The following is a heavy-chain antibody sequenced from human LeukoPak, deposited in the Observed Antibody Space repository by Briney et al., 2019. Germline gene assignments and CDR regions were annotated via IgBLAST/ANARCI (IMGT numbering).Heavy chain of an antibody. J-gene: IGHJ4*02. CDR3: ANSGYSYGVWYFDY. V-gene: IGHV3-23*01. CDR1: GFTFSTYA. Sequence: PGGSLRLSCAASGFTFSTYAMSWVRQAPGKGLEWVSVVSGTGGRTYYADSVKGRFTISRDNSKNTLYLQMNSLRAEDTAVYYCANSGYSYGVWYFDYWGQGTLVTVSS. CDR2: VSGTGGRT. D-gene: IGHD5-18*01.